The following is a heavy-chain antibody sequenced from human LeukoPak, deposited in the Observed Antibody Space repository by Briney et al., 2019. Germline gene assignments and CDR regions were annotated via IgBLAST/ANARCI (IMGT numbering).Heavy chain of an antibody. J-gene: IGHJ4*02. CDR2: ITSSSSTI. V-gene: IGHV3-48*02. CDR3: ARGATPDY. CDR1: GFTFSSYS. Sequence: GGSLRLSCAASGFTFSSYSMNWGRQAPGKGLQWVSYITSSSSTIYYADSVKGRFTVSRDNAKNSLYLQMNSLRDEDTAVYYCARGATPDYWGQGTLVTVSS.